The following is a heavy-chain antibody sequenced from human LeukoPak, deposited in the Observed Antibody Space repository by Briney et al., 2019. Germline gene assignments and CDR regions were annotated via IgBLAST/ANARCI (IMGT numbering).Heavy chain of an antibody. J-gene: IGHJ4*02. CDR2: ISGSGGST. V-gene: IGHV3-23*01. CDR1: GFTFSSYA. CDR3: ASADYDSSGYPKYYFDY. D-gene: IGHD3-22*01. Sequence: GGSLRLSCAASGFTFSSYAMSWVRQAPGKGLEWVSAISGSGGSTYYADSVKGRFTISRDNSKNTLYLQMNSLRAEDTAVYYCASADYDSSGYPKYYFDYWGQGTLVTVSS.